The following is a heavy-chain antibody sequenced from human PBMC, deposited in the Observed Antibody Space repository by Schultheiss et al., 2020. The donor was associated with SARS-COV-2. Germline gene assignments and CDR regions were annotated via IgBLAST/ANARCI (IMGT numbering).Heavy chain of an antibody. V-gene: IGHV4-34*01. CDR2: INHSGST. D-gene: IGHD6-13*01. J-gene: IGHJ4*02. CDR1: GGSISSYY. CDR3: ARVGSSSWYDY. Sequence: SQTLSLTCTVSGGSISSYYWSWIRQPPGKGLEWIGEINHSGSTNYNPSLKSRVTISVDRSKNQFSLKLSSVTAADTAVYYCARVGSSSWYDYWGQGTLVTVSS.